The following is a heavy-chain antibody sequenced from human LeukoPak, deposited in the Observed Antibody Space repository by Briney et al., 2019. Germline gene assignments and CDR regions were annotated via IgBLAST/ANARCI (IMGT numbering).Heavy chain of an antibody. V-gene: IGHV4-59*01. D-gene: IGHD3-10*01. CDR2: IYYSGST. J-gene: IGHJ6*02. CDR1: GGSISSYY. CDR3: ARDREVTMVRGVSYYYYYGMDV. Sequence: PSETLSLTCTVSGGSISSYYWSWIRQPPGKGLEWIGYIYYSGSTNYNPSLKSRVTISVDTSKNQFSLKLSSVTAADTAGYYCARDREVTMVRGVSYYYYYGMDVWGQGTTVTVSS.